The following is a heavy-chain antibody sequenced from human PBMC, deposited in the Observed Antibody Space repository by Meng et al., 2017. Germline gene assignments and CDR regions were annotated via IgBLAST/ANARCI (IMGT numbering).Heavy chain of an antibody. V-gene: IGHV3-30*01. CDR1: WFTFSSYA. Sequence: GQRVESGGGLVQPGGSLILSCAASWFTFSSYAMHWVRQAPGKGLEWVAVISYDGSNKYYADSVKGRFTISRDNSKNTLYLQMNSLRAEDTAVYYCARVGMADPPDWGQGTLVTVSS. CDR3: ARVGMADPPD. CDR2: ISYDGSNK. D-gene: IGHD5-24*01. J-gene: IGHJ4*02.